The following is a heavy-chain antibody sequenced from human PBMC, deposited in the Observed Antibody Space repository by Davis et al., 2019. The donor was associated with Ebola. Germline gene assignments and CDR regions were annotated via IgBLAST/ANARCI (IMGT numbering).Heavy chain of an antibody. Sequence: ASVKVSCKASGYTFTSYYMHWVRQAPGPGLEWMGIINPCGGSTSYAQKFQGRVTITRDTSTSTVYMELRSLRSEDTAVYYCSSAPGGFCGGDCYRGWFDYYYYMDVWGKGTTVTVSS. J-gene: IGHJ6*03. D-gene: IGHD2-21*01. V-gene: IGHV1-46*01. CDR2: INPCGGST. CDR1: GYTFTSYY. CDR3: SSAPGGFCGGDCYRGWFDYYYYMDV.